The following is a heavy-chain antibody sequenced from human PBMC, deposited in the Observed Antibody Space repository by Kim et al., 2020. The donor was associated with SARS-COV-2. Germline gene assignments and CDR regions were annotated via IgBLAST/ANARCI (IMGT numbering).Heavy chain of an antibody. D-gene: IGHD5-12*01. Sequence: GGSLRLSCAASGFTFDDYAMHWVRQAPGKGLEWVSGISWNSGSIGYADSVKGRFTISRDNAKNSLYLQMNSLRAEDTALYYCAKAFGYDRGGGMDVWGQG. CDR2: ISWNSGSI. CDR1: GFTFDDYA. CDR3: AKAFGYDRGGGMDV. V-gene: IGHV3-9*01. J-gene: IGHJ6*02.